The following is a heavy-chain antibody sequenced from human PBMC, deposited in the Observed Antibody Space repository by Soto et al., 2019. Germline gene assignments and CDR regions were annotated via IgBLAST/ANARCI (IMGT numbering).Heavy chain of an antibody. CDR3: ASQSSEWLLFAS. J-gene: IGHJ4*02. CDR1: EFTFSAYY. Sequence: PGGSLRLSCAASEFTFSAYYMTWIRQAPGKGLEWVSYISSSSSTIYYADSVKGRFTISRDNAKNSLYLQMNSLRAEDTAVYYCASQSSEWLLFASWGQGTLVTVSS. V-gene: IGHV3-11*01. CDR2: ISSSSSTI. D-gene: IGHD5-12*01.